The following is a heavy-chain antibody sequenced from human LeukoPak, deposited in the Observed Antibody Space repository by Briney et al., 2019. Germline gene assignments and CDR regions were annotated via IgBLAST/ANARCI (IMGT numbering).Heavy chain of an antibody. CDR3: ARDHIAVAAAPDY. CDR1: GFTFSSYA. J-gene: IGHJ4*02. D-gene: IGHD6-19*01. CDR2: ISGSGDTT. V-gene: IGHV3-23*01. Sequence: GGSLRLSCAASGFTFSSYAMTWVRQAPGKGLEWVSGISGSGDTTYYADSVKGRFTISRDNAKNSLYLQMNSLRADDTAVYYCARDHIAVAAAPDYWGQGTLVTVSS.